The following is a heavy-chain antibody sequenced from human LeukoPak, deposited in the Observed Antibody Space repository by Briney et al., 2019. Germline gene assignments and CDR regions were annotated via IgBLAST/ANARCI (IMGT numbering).Heavy chain of an antibody. V-gene: IGHV3-23*01. D-gene: IGHD3-22*01. Sequence: PGGSLRLSCAASGFTFSSYAMSWVRQAPGKGPEWVSAISGSGGSTYYADSVKGRFTISRDNSKNTLYLQMNSLRAEDTAVYYCATDRLLFYYDSSGPPRWGQGTLVTVSS. CDR1: GFTFSSYA. J-gene: IGHJ4*02. CDR2: ISGSGGST. CDR3: ATDRLLFYYDSSGPPR.